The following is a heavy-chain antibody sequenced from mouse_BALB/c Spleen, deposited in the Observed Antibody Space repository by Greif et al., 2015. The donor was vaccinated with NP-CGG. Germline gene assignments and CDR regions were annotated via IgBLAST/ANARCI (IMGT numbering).Heavy chain of an antibody. J-gene: IGHJ4*01. V-gene: IGHV14-3*02. CDR1: GFNIKDTY. CDR2: IDPANGNT. CDR3: EGYYGSSFYAMDY. D-gene: IGHD1-1*01. Sequence: EVQLQQSGAELVKPGASVKLSCTASGFNIKDTYMHWVKQRPEQGLEWIGRIDPANGNTKYDPKFQGKATITADTSSNTAYLQLSSLTSEDTAVYYCEGYYGSSFYAMDYWGQGTSVTVSS.